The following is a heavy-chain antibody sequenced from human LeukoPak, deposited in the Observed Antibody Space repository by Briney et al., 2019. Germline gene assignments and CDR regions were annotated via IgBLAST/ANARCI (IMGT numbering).Heavy chain of an antibody. CDR2: IYASGIT. CDR1: SGSISRGSYH. V-gene: IGHV4-61*02. CDR3: ARQTGSGLFILP. Sequence: SETLSLTCTVSSGSISRGSYHWSWIRQPAGKGLEWIGRIYASGITNYNPSLLSRVTISVDTSNNQFSLMLASVTAADTAVYYCARQTGSGLFILPGGQGTLVTVSS. J-gene: IGHJ4*02. D-gene: IGHD3/OR15-3a*01.